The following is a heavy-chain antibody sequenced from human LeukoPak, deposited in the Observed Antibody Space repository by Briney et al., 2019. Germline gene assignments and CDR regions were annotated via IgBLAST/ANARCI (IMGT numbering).Heavy chain of an antibody. V-gene: IGHV3-30-3*01. D-gene: IGHD3-10*01. CDR3: ARVGYYSSGPFSYFDY. J-gene: IGHJ4*02. Sequence: QPGGSLRLSCAASGFTFSRYAMHWVRQAPGKGLEWVAVISYDGSNEYYAESVKGRFTISRDSSENTLYLEMNSLRVEDTAVYYCARVGYYSSGPFSYFDYWGQGTLVTVSS. CDR2: ISYDGSNE. CDR1: GFTFSRYA.